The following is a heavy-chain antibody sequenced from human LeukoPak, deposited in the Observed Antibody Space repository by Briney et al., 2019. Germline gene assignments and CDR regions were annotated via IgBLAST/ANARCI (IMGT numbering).Heavy chain of an antibody. J-gene: IGHJ4*02. D-gene: IGHD6-13*01. CDR3: ARDLSYSSSWFD. Sequence: SVKVSCKASGGTLSSYAISWVRQAPGQGLEWMGRIIPILGIANYAQKFQGRVTITADKSTSAAYMELSSLRSEDTAVYYCARDLSYSSSWFDWGQGTLVTVSS. CDR2: IIPILGIA. V-gene: IGHV1-69*04. CDR1: GGTLSSYA.